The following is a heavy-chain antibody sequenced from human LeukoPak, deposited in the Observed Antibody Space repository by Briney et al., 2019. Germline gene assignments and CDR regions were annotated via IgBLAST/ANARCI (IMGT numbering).Heavy chain of an antibody. Sequence: GGSLRLSCAASGLTFRSYGVHWVRQTPGKGLEWVAGMWYDGSNKYNLDSVKGRFTISRDNSMNTLYLQLSSLRAEDTAIYYCAKDLAPYYDFWSGLVLDYWGQGTLVTVSS. J-gene: IGHJ4*02. CDR2: MWYDGSNK. CDR3: AKDLAPYYDFWSGLVLDY. D-gene: IGHD3-3*01. CDR1: GLTFRSYG. V-gene: IGHV3-33*06.